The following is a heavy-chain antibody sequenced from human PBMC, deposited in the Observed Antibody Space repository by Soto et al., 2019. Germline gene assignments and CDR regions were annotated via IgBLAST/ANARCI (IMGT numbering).Heavy chain of an antibody. CDR1: GGSVSSGSYY. Sequence: QVQLQESGPGLVKPSETLSLTCTVSGGSVSSGSYYWSWIRQPPGKGLEWIGYIYYSGCTNYNPSLKSRVTISVDTSKNQFSLKLSSVTAADTAVYYCARGRQLWLPYALDIWGQGTMVTVSS. CDR3: ARGRQLWLPYALDI. J-gene: IGHJ3*02. D-gene: IGHD5-18*01. V-gene: IGHV4-61*01. CDR2: IYYSGCT.